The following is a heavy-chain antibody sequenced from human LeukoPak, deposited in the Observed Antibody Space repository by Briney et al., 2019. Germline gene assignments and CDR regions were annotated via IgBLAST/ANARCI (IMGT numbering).Heavy chain of an antibody. CDR3: ASLVVPAANFDY. CDR2: INPNSGDT. Sequence: GASVKVSCKASGYTFTGYYMHWVRQAPGQGLEWMGWINPNSGDTNYAQKFQGRVTITRDKSISTAYMELSRLRSDDTAVYYCASLVVPAANFDYWGQGTLVTVSS. J-gene: IGHJ4*02. V-gene: IGHV1-2*02. CDR1: GYTFTGYY. D-gene: IGHD2-2*01.